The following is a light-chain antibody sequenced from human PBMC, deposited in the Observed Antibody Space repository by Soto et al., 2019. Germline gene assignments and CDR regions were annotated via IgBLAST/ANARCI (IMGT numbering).Light chain of an antibody. V-gene: IGLV1-40*01. CDR3: QSYDSSLSGVV. CDR1: SSNIGAGYD. Sequence: QSVLTQPPSVSGAPGQRVTISCTGSSSNIGAGYDVHWYQQLPGTAPKLLIYGNGNRPSGVPDRFSGPKSGTSASLAITGLQAEDEADYYCQSYDSSLSGVVFGGGTKLTVL. J-gene: IGLJ2*01. CDR2: GNG.